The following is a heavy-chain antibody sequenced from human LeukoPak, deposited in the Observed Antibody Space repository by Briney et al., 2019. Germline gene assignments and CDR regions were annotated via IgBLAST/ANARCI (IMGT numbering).Heavy chain of an antibody. Sequence: ASVKVSCKASGYTFTSYAMNWVRQAPGQGLEWMGWINTNTGNPTYAQGFTGRFVFSLDTSVSTACLQISSLKAEDTAVYYCAREYYDILTGYYDYWGQGTLVTVSS. J-gene: IGHJ4*02. CDR1: GYTFTSYA. V-gene: IGHV7-4-1*02. CDR3: AREYYDILTGYYDY. D-gene: IGHD3-9*01. CDR2: INTNTGNP.